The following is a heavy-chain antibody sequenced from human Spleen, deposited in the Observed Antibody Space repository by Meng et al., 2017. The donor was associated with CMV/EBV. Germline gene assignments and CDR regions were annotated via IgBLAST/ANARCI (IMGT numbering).Heavy chain of an antibody. Sequence: SETLSLTCTVSGDSITTYYWSWIRQPPGTGLQWIGYIYYNGGTNYNPSLKSRVTISVDTSKNHFSLKLSSVTAADTAVYYCARGPRGYSYEKDWFDPWGQGTLVTVSA. V-gene: IGHV4-59*01. D-gene: IGHD5-18*01. CDR1: GDSITTYY. J-gene: IGHJ5*02. CDR2: IYYNGGT. CDR3: ARGPRGYSYEKDWFDP.